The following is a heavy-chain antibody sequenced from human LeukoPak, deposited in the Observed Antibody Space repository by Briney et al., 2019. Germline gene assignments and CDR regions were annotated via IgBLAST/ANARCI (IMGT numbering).Heavy chain of an antibody. CDR3: ARDRAVYGSGSYRWFDP. V-gene: IGHV1-2*02. CDR1: GYTFTGYY. CDR2: IHPNSGAT. Sequence: GASVKVSCKASGYTFTGYYMHWVRQAPGQGLEWMGYIHPNSGATNYAQKLQGRVTMTTDTSTSTAYMELRSLRSDDTAVYYCARDRAVYGSGSYRWFDPWGQGTLVTVSS. J-gene: IGHJ5*02. D-gene: IGHD3-10*01.